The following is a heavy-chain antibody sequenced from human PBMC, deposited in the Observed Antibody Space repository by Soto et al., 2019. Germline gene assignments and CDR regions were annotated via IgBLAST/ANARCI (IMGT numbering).Heavy chain of an antibody. V-gene: IGHV4-59*01. Sequence: PSETLSLTCTVSGGSISSYYWSWIRQPPGKGLEWIGYIYYSGSTNYNPSLKSRVAISVDTSKNQFSLKLSSVTAADTAVYYCARGYDILTPYYYMDVWGKGTTVTVSS. D-gene: IGHD3-9*01. CDR2: IYYSGST. CDR3: ARGYDILTPYYYMDV. J-gene: IGHJ6*03. CDR1: GGSISSYY.